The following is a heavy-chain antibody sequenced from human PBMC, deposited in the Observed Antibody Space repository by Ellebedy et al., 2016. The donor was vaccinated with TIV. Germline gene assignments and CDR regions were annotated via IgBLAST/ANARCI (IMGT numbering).Heavy chain of an antibody. D-gene: IGHD3-9*01. J-gene: IGHJ4*02. CDR2: ITGNGVNT. CDR1: GFTFSSYT. Sequence: GESLKISXAASGFTFSSYTMSWVRQAPGKGLEWVSAITGNGVNTNYADSVKGRFTISRDNAKNSLYLQMNSLRVEDTAVYYCAKTETGSPDYWGQGTLVTVSS. V-gene: IGHV3-23*01. CDR3: AKTETGSPDY.